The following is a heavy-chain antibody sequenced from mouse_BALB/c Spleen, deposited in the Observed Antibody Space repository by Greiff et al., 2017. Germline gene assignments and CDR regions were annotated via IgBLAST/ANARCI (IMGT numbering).Heavy chain of an antibody. CDR1: GFSLTGYG. J-gene: IGHJ4*01. Sequence: VHLVESGPGLVAPSQSLSITCTVSGFSLTGYGVTWVRQPPGKGLEWLGMIWGDGSTDYNSALKSRLSISKDNSKSQVFLKMNSLQTDDTARYYCARDRRYYYGSSPYEAMDYWGQGTSVTVSA. D-gene: IGHD1-1*01. CDR2: IWGDGST. CDR3: ARDRRYYYGSSPYEAMDY. V-gene: IGHV2-6-7*01.